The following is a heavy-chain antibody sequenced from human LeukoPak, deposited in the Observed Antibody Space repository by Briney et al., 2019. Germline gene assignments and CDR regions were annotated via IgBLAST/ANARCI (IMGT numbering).Heavy chain of an antibody. CDR1: GGSFSGYY. Sequence: SETLSLTCAVYGGSFSGYYWSWIRQPPGKGLEWIGEINHSGSTNYNPSLKSRVTISVDTSKNQFSLKLSSVTATDTAVYYCARGRRDGYNLKNFDYWGQGTLVTVSS. CDR2: INHSGST. V-gene: IGHV4-34*01. CDR3: ARGRRDGYNLKNFDY. J-gene: IGHJ4*02. D-gene: IGHD5-24*01.